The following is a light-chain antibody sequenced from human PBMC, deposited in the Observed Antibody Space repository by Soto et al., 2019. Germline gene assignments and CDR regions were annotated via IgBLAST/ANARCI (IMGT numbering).Light chain of an antibody. CDR3: QQYNGYSTWT. CDR1: QGISSY. J-gene: IGKJ1*01. V-gene: IGKV1-8*01. CDR2: AAS. Sequence: AIRMTQSPSSLSASTGDRVTITCRTSQGISSYLAWYQQKPGKAPKLLIYAASTLQSGVPSRFSGSGSGTEFTLTISSLQPDDFATYYCQQYNGYSTWTLGQGTKVDIK.